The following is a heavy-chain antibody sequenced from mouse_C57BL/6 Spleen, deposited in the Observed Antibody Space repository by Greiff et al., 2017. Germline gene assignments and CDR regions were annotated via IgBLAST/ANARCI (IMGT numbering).Heavy chain of an antibody. V-gene: IGHV1-22*01. CDR3: VYSNYPYAMDY. D-gene: IGHD2-5*01. CDR2: INPNNGGT. Sequence: EVQRVESGPELVKPGASVKMSCKASGYTFTDYNMHWVKQSHGKSLEWIGYINPNNGGTSYNQKFKGKATLTVNKSSSTAYMELRSLTSEDSAVYYCVYSNYPYAMDYWGQGTSVTVSS. J-gene: IGHJ4*01. CDR1: GYTFTDYN.